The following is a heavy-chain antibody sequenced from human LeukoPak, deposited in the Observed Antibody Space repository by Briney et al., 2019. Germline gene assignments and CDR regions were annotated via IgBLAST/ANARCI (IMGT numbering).Heavy chain of an antibody. V-gene: IGHV3-30*18. CDR2: ISYDGTNK. Sequence: GGSLRLSCAASGFTFSSYGMRWVRQAPGKGLEWVAVISYDGTNKYYADSVKGRFTISRDNSKNTLYLQMNSLRAEDTAVYYCAKENDFWSGYYVDYWGQGTLVTVSS. J-gene: IGHJ4*02. CDR3: AKENDFWSGYYVDY. CDR1: GFTFSSYG. D-gene: IGHD3-3*01.